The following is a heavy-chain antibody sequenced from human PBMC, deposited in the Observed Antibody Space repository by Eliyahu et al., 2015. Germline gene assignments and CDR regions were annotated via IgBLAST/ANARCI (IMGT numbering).Heavy chain of an antibody. CDR1: GFSGXSXX. Sequence: EVQLVESGGGLIQPGGSLRLSXAASGFSGXSXXXNWVRQXPGKGLEWVSXIYGGGSIYYADSVKGRFTISRDNSKNTLYLQMNSLRVEDTAVYYCASWDSRENIYGSAYDHYNGMDVWGQGTTVTVSS. CDR3: ASWDSRENIYGSAYDHYNGMDV. J-gene: IGHJ6*02. V-gene: IGHV3-53*01. CDR2: IYGGGSI. D-gene: IGHD5-18*01.